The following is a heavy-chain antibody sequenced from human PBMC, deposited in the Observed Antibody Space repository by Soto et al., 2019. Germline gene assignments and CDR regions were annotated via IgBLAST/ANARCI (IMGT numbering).Heavy chain of an antibody. CDR3: ARQGNWNRYYYYYGMDV. Sequence: PSETLSLTCAVYGGSFSGYYWSWIRKPPGKGLEWIGEINHSGSTYYNPSLKSRVTISVDTSKNQFSLKLSSVTAADTAVYYCARQGNWNRYYYYYGMDVWGQGTTVTVSS. J-gene: IGHJ6*02. CDR1: GGSFSGYY. V-gene: IGHV4-34*01. D-gene: IGHD1-1*01. CDR2: INHSGST.